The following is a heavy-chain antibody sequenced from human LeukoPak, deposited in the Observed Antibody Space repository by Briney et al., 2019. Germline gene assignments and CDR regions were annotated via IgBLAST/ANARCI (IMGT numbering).Heavy chain of an antibody. CDR1: GFSVSTKY. J-gene: IGHJ5*02. CDR2: INVGGDT. CDR3: ARGQGFLLDL. D-gene: IGHD3-10*01. V-gene: IGHV3-53*01. Sequence: PGGSLRLSCAASGFSVSTKYMSWGRQAPGKGLEWVSIINVGGDTYYADSVKGRFTISRGTSKNTVYLQMDNLRAEDTAVYYCARGQGFLLDLWGQGTLVTVSS.